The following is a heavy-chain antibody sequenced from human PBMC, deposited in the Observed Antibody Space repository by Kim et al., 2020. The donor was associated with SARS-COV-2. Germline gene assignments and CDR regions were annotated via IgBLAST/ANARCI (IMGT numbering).Heavy chain of an antibody. Sequence: RVTISVDTSKNQFSLKLSSVTAADTAVYYCARAEVEYYYDSSGYPGDFDYWGQGTLVTVSS. D-gene: IGHD3-22*01. J-gene: IGHJ4*02. CDR3: ARAEVEYYYDSSGYPGDFDY. V-gene: IGHV4-31*02.